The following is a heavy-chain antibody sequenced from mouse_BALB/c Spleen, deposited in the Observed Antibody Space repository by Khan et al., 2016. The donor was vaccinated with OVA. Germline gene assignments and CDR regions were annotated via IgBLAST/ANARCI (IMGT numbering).Heavy chain of an antibody. V-gene: IGHV5-6*01. Sequence: VQLVESGGDLVRPGGSLKLSYSASGFTFSTYSMSWVRQTPDKRLEWVATISSAGDYTFFPDSVKGRFTISRDNARNTLYLQMSSLRSEDTAMYYCASHLTGSFAYWGQGTLVTVSA. J-gene: IGHJ3*01. CDR3: ASHLTGSFAY. CDR1: GFTFSTYS. CDR2: ISSAGDYT.